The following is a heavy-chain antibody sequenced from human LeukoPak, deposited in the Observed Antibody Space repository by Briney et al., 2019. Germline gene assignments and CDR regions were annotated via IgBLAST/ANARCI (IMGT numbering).Heavy chain of an antibody. D-gene: IGHD3-22*01. CDR2: ISAYNGNT. CDR1: GYTFTSYG. V-gene: IGHV1-18*01. Sequence: GASVKVSCKASGYTFTSYGISWVRQAPGQGLEWMGWISAYNGNTNYAQKLQGRVTMTRDTSTSTVYMELSSLRSEDTAVYYCARDQNLPANYYDSSGSAWGGAFDIWGQGTMVTVSS. CDR3: ARDQNLPANYYDSSGSAWGGAFDI. J-gene: IGHJ3*02.